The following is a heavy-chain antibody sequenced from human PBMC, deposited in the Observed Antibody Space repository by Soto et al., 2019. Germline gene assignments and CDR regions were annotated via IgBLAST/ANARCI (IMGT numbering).Heavy chain of an antibody. CDR1: GFTFSNYA. Sequence: QVQLVESGGGVVQPGRSLRLSCAASGFTFSNYAMHWVRQAPGKGLEWVAVISYDGNNKYNADSVKGRFTISRDNSKNTLDLQMNSLRPDDTAVYYCATYGPGMSCGQGSLVTVSS. CDR3: ATYGPGMS. V-gene: IGHV3-30-3*01. J-gene: IGHJ5*02. D-gene: IGHD3-10*01. CDR2: ISYDGNNK.